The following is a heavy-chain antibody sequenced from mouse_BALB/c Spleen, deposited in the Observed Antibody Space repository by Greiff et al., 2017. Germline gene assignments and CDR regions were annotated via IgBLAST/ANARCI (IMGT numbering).Heavy chain of an antibody. CDR1: GFTFSSYA. Sequence: EVMLVESGGGLVKPGGSLKLSCAASGFTFSSYAMSWVRQTPEKRLEWVATISSGGSYTYYPDSVKGRFTISRDNAKNTLYLQMSSLRSEDTAMCYCARGTPYWGQGTLVTVSA. D-gene: IGHD3-3*01. CDR2: ISSGGSYT. CDR3: ARGTPY. J-gene: IGHJ3*01. V-gene: IGHV5-9-1*01.